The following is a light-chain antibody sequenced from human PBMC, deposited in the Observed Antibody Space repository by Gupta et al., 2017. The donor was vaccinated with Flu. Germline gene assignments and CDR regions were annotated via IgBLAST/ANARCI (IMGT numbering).Light chain of an antibody. CDR3: TSYTSSSTYV. Sequence: QSALTQPPSVSGSPGQSVTISCTGTSSDVGTYNRVSWYQQPPGTAPKLMIYEVSNRPSGVPDRFSGSKSGNTAPLTISGRQGEDEADYYCTSYTSSSTYVFGTGTKVIVL. V-gene: IGLV2-18*02. CDR2: EVS. CDR1: SSDVGTYNR. J-gene: IGLJ1*01.